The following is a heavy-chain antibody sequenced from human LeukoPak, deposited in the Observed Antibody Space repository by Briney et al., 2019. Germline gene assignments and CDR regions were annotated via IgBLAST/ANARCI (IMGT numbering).Heavy chain of an antibody. D-gene: IGHD2-15*01. CDR2: IVVGSGNT. CDR1: GFTFTSSA. J-gene: IGHJ4*02. V-gene: IGHV1-58*01. Sequence: TSVKVSCKASGFTFTSSAVQWVRQARGQRLEWIGWIVVGSGNTNYAQKFQERVTIARDMSTSTAYMELSSLRSEDTAVYYCAVIQGYCSGGSCLATDYFDYWGQGTLVTVSS. CDR3: AVIQGYCSGGSCLATDYFDY.